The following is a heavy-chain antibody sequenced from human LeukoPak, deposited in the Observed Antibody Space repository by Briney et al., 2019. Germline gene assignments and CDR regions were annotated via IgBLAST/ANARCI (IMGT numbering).Heavy chain of an antibody. Sequence: GGSLRLSCAASGFTFDDYTMHWVRQAPGKGLEWVSLISWDGGSTYYAASVKGRFTISRDNAKNTVYLQMNNLRAEDTALYYCGRHAYGGSPPLSWGQGALVTVSS. V-gene: IGHV3-43*01. CDR3: GRHAYGGSPPLS. CDR1: GFTFDDYT. J-gene: IGHJ4*02. D-gene: IGHD3-10*01. CDR2: ISWDGGST.